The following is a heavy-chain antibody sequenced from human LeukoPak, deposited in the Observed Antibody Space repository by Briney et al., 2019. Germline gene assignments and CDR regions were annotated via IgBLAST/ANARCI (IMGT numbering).Heavy chain of an antibody. CDR2: ISGTGGST. D-gene: IGHD6-19*01. Sequence: GGSLRLSCAASGFTFSSYAMSWVRQAPGKGLECVSAISGTGGSTYYADSVKGRFTISRDNSKNTLYLQMNSLRAEDTAVYYCAKDTTVAVARGVGDYYYGVDVWGKGTTVTVSS. CDR1: GFTFSSYA. V-gene: IGHV3-23*01. J-gene: IGHJ6*04. CDR3: AKDTTVAVARGVGDYYYGVDV.